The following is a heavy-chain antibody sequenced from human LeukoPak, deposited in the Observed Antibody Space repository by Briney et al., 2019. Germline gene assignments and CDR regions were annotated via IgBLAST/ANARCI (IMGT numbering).Heavy chain of an antibody. Sequence: ASVKVSCKPSGYTLTGYYMHWVRQAPGQGLEWMGWINPNSGGTNYAQKFQGRVTMTRDTSISTAYMEMSRLRSDDTAVYYCAREFGYSSSRAVDYWGQGTLVTVSS. V-gene: IGHV1-2*02. CDR2: INPNSGGT. J-gene: IGHJ4*02. D-gene: IGHD6-13*01. CDR1: GYTLTGYY. CDR3: AREFGYSSSRAVDY.